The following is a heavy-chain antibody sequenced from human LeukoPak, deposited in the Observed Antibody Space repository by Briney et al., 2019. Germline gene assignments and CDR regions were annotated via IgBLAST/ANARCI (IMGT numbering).Heavy chain of an antibody. D-gene: IGHD2-21*02. CDR1: GGSFSGYY. CDR2: INHSGST. Sequence: TSETLSLTCAVYGGSFSGYYWSWIGQPPGKGLEWIGDINHSGSTNYNPSLKGRVTISVDTSKNQFSLKLSSVTAADTAVFYWARGGAYCGGHCYLDFDSWGQGTPVTVSS. V-gene: IGHV4-34*01. J-gene: IGHJ5*01. CDR3: ARGGAYCGGHCYLDFDS.